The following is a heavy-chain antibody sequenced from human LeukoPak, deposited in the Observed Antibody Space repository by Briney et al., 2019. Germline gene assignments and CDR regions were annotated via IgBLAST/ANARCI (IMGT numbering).Heavy chain of an antibody. Sequence: ASVKVSCKASGYTFTSYGISWVRQAPGQGLEWMGRINAYNGNTNYAQKLQGRVTMTTDTSTSTAYMELRSLRSDDTAVYYCARAGLGYCSSTSCSGGWFDPWGQGTLVTVSS. J-gene: IGHJ5*02. CDR3: ARAGLGYCSSTSCSGGWFDP. D-gene: IGHD2-2*01. CDR2: INAYNGNT. CDR1: GYTFTSYG. V-gene: IGHV1-18*01.